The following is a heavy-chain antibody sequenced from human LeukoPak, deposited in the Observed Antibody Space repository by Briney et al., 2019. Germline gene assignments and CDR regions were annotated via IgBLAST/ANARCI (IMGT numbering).Heavy chain of an antibody. D-gene: IGHD7-27*01. CDR2: FYHSGST. CDR1: GYSISSGYY. V-gene: IGHV4-38-2*01. CDR3: ARAPTGGYDY. Sequence: SETLSLTCAVSGYSISSGYYWGWIRPPPGKGLEWIGSFYHSGSTYYNPSLKSRVTISVDTSKNQFSLKLSSVTAADTAVYYCARAPTGGYDYWGQGTLVTVSS. J-gene: IGHJ4*02.